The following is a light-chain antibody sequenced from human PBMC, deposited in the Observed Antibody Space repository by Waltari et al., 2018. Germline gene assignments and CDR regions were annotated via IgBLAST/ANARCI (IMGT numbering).Light chain of an antibody. V-gene: IGKV3-20*01. CDR3: QYYGSAPRT. CDR2: TAS. CDR1: QKITSSY. Sequence: EIVLTQSPGTLSLSPGERATLSCRASQKITSSYIAWYQHKAGQAPRLLIYTASYRATGIPDRCSGSGSGTDFILTISRLEPEDFAVYYCQYYGSAPRTFGQGTKVEIK. J-gene: IGKJ1*01.